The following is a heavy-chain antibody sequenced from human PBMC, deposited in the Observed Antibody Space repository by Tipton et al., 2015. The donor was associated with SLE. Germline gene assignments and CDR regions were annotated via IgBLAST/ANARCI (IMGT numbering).Heavy chain of an antibody. Sequence: TLSLTCTVSGGSSRNYYWNWIRQPPGKGLEWVGTVYYTGNTFYNPSLKSRVTILVDTSKNQFSLKLSSVTAADTAVYYCARAIGANYFNFWGQGILVTVSS. J-gene: IGHJ4*02. CDR3: ARAIGANYFNF. CDR1: GGSSRNYY. V-gene: IGHV4-39*07. CDR2: VYYTGNT. D-gene: IGHD3-16*01.